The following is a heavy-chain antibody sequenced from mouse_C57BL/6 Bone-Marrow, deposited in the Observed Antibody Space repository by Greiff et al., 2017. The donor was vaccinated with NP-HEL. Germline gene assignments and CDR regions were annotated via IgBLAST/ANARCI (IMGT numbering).Heavy chain of an antibody. CDR1: GYTFTSYW. CDR2: IDPSDSYT. J-gene: IGHJ3*01. D-gene: IGHD2-5*01. Sequence: QVQLQQPGAELVMPGASVKLSCKASGYTFTSYWMHWVKQRPGQGLEWIGEIDPSDSYTNYNQKFKGKATLTADKSSSTAYMQLSSLTSEDSAVYYCARGSNYPWFAYWGQGTLVTVSA. CDR3: ARGSNYPWFAY. V-gene: IGHV1-69*01.